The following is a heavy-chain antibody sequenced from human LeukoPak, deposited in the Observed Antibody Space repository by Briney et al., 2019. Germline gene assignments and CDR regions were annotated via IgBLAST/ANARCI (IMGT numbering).Heavy chain of an antibody. J-gene: IGHJ5*02. CDR1: GGSFSAYH. Sequence: SETLSLTCAVYGGSFSAYHWTWIRQPPGKGLEWIGEINHSGSSNYNSSLRSRVTISVDTSYKQFSLRLSSVTAADTAVYYCAPRGDIEHSYVYGKWFDPWGQGTRVTVSS. V-gene: IGHV4-34*01. D-gene: IGHD5-18*01. CDR2: INHSGSS. CDR3: APRGDIEHSYVYGKWFDP.